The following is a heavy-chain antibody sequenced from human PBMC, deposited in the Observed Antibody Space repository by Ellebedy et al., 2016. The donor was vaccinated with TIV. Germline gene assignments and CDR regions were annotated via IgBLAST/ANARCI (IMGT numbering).Heavy chain of an antibody. CDR2: IYPGASNT. V-gene: IGHV5-51*01. J-gene: IGHJ4*02. CDR1: GYSFTSYW. D-gene: IGHD2-15*01. CDR3: VRGPLGYCSGGSCSADY. Sequence: GESLKISCKGSGYSFTSYWIGWVRQMPGKGLEWLGNIYPGASNTAYSPSFQGQVTISADKSISSAYLQWSSLKASDTAMYYCVRGPLGYCSGGSCSADYWGQGTLVTVSS.